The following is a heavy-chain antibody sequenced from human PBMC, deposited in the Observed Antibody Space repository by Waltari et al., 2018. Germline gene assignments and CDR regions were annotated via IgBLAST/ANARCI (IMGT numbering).Heavy chain of an antibody. CDR1: GGSFSGYY. CDR3: ARVAAAGLHFDY. J-gene: IGHJ4*02. V-gene: IGHV4-59*12. Sequence: QVQMPESGPGLVKPSETLSLTCAVPGGSFSGYYWGWRRQPPGKGLEWIGYISGSSGSTDYNPSLTSRVTFSRDTSKNQFSLKLSSVTAADTAVYYCARVAAAGLHFDYWGQGVLVTVSS. D-gene: IGHD6-13*01. CDR2: ISGSSGST.